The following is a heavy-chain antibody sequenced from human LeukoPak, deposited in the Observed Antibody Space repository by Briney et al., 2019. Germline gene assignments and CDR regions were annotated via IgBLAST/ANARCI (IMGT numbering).Heavy chain of an antibody. D-gene: IGHD5-18*01. CDR2: ISDNEGRT. Sequence: PGGSLRLSCAASGFTFNYYAMSWVRQAPGKGLEWVSSISDNEGRTYYTDSVKGRFTISRDNTKNTVYLQMHNLRADDTAVYFCARHDSFIPYWGQGGLVTVSS. V-gene: IGHV3-23*01. CDR1: GFTFNYYA. CDR3: ARHDSFIPY. J-gene: IGHJ4*02.